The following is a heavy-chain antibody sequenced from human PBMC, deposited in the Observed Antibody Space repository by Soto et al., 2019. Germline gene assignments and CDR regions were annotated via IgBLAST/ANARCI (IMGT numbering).Heavy chain of an antibody. V-gene: IGHV3-23*01. D-gene: IGHD6-13*01. CDR2: ISGSGGST. CDR1: GFTFSSYA. Sequence: GGSLRLSCAASGFTFSSYAMSWVRQAPGKGLEWVSAISGSGGSTYYADSVKGRFTISRDNSKNTLYLQMNSLRAEDTAVYYCAKVGQQLASPTENWFDPWGQGTLVTVS. J-gene: IGHJ5*02. CDR3: AKVGQQLASPTENWFDP.